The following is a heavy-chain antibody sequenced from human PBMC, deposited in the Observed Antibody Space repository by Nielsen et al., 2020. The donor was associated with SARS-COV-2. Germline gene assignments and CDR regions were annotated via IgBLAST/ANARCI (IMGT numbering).Heavy chain of an antibody. D-gene: IGHD4-17*01. J-gene: IGHJ6*02. Sequence: SETLSLTCTVSGGSISSSSYYWGWIRQPPGKGLEWIGSIYYSGSTYYNPSLKSRVTISVDTSKNQFSLKLSSVTAADTAVYYCARRVTVTTLYYYYGMDVWGQGTTVTVSS. CDR3: ARRVTVTTLYYYYGMDV. CDR2: IYYSGST. V-gene: IGHV4-39*01. CDR1: GGSISSSSYY.